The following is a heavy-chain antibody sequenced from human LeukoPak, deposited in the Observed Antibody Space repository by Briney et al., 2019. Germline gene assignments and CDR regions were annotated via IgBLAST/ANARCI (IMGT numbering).Heavy chain of an antibody. CDR3: ARAQYSSSSLYPFDY. J-gene: IGHJ4*02. Sequence: GASVKVSCKASGYTFTSYGSSWVRQAPGQGLEWMGWISAYNGNTNYAQKLQGRVTMTTDTSTSTAYMALRSLRSDDTAVYYCARAQYSSSSLYPFDYWGQGTLVTVSS. V-gene: IGHV1-18*01. CDR2: ISAYNGNT. D-gene: IGHD6-6*01. CDR1: GYTFTSYG.